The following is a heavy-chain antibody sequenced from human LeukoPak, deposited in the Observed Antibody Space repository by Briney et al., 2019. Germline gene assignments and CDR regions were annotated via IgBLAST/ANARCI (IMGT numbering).Heavy chain of an antibody. D-gene: IGHD3-22*01. J-gene: IGHJ2*01. CDR3: ANHFDGSASELWYFDL. CDR1: GCTFSSYA. Sequence: PGGSLRLSCAASGCTFSSYAMSWVRQAPGKGLEWVSAISSTGDRTYHADSVKGRFTISRDNSKNTLYLQMNSLRVEDTAVYYCANHFDGSASELWYFDLWGRGTLVTVSS. CDR2: ISSTGDRT. V-gene: IGHV3-23*01.